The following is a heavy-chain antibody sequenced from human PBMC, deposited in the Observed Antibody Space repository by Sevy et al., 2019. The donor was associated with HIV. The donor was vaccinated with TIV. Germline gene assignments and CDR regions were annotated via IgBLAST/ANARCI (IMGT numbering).Heavy chain of an antibody. V-gene: IGHV3-23*01. CDR2: ISGSGTRT. Sequence: GGSLRLSCAVSGFSFDSYGMTWVRQAPGKGLEWVSGISGSGTRTYYADSVKGRFIISRDNSKNTLYLQMNSLRSEDKARYYWEKGGGGDYDPDEIGYYFYYYNMDVWGKGTTVTVSS. D-gene: IGHD3-22*01. J-gene: IGHJ6*03. CDR3: EKGGGGDYDPDEIGYYFYYYNMDV. CDR1: GFSFDSYG.